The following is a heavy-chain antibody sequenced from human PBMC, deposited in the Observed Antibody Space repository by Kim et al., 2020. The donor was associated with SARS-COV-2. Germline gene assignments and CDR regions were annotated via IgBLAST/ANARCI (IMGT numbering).Heavy chain of an antibody. J-gene: IGHJ1*01. D-gene: IGHD3-16*01. Sequence: SETLSLTCAVFGDSIRSRDWWSWVRQSPGKGLERIGDIYHSGDTNYNPSLESRVTISVDKSKNQFSLRLSSVTAADTATYYCAKISFDMMYFQQWGQGTLVSVSS. CDR2: IYHSGDT. CDR3: AKISFDMMYFQQ. V-gene: IGHV4-4*02. CDR1: GDSIRSRDW.